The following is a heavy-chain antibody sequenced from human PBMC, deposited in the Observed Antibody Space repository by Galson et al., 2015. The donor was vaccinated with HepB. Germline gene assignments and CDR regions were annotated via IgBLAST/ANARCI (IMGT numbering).Heavy chain of an antibody. J-gene: IGHJ5*02. Sequence: SLRLSCAASGFTFSGSDMHWVRQASGKGLEWVGRIRSKPNNYATAYAASVKGRFTVSRDDSKNTAYLQMNSLKTEDTAVYYCTREGSGSYWKGFGPWGQGTLVTVSS. CDR3: TREGSGSYWKGFGP. CDR2: IRSKPNNYAT. V-gene: IGHV3-73*01. D-gene: IGHD3-10*01. CDR1: GFTFSGSD.